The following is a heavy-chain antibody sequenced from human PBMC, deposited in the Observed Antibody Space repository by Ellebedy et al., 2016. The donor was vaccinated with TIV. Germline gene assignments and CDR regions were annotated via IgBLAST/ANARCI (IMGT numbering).Heavy chain of an antibody. CDR2: INPNSGDT. Sequence: AASVKVSCKASGYTFTDYYLHWVRQAPGQGLEWMGWINPNSGDTNYAQKFQGRVTMTRDTSISTAYMELSRLISDDTAVYYCARDLGGNVTTGADYWGQGTLVTVSS. CDR1: GYTFTDYY. J-gene: IGHJ4*02. CDR3: ARDLGGNVTTGADY. D-gene: IGHD4-11*01. V-gene: IGHV1-2*02.